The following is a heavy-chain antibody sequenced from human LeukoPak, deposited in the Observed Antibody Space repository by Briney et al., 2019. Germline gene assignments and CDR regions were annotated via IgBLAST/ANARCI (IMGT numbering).Heavy chain of an antibody. D-gene: IGHD1-20*01. CDR3: ARHAYNWNDNY. J-gene: IGHJ4*02. V-gene: IGHV4-59*08. Sequence: PSETLSLTCTVSGGSISSYYWSWIRQPPGKGLEWIGYIYYSGSTNYNPSLKSRVTISVDTSKNQFSLKLSSVTAADTAVYYCARHAYNWNDNYWGQGTLVTVSS. CDR1: GGSISSYY. CDR2: IYYSGST.